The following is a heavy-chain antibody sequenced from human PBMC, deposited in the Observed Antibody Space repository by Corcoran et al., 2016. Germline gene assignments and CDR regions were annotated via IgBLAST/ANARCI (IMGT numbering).Heavy chain of an antibody. J-gene: IGHJ4*02. CDR1: GFTFSNAW. CDR3: CTGGYFLDY. Sequence: EVQLVESGGGLVVPGGSLRLSCGGSGFTFSNAWMNWVRQAPGKGLEWVGRIKSKPYGETIDYAAPVKGRFTISRDDSKNTVYLQMNSLKTEDAAVYYCCTGGYFLDYWGLGTVVTVSS. D-gene: IGHD1-26*01. V-gene: IGHV3-15*07. CDR2: IKSKPYGETI.